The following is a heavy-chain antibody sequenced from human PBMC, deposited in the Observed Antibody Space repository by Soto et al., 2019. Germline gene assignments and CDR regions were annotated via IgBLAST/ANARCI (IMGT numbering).Heavy chain of an antibody. CDR1: GYTFTSYY. CDR3: AKGFGNYWAFDY. V-gene: IGHV1-46*01. Sequence: ASVKVSCKASGYTFTSYYMNWVRQAPGQGLEWLGIINPSGGYTTYAQRFLGRVTMTSDTSTSTVHMELGSLRAEDTAVYYCAKGFGNYWAFDYWGQGTLVTVSS. D-gene: IGHD1-26*01. CDR2: INPSGGYT. J-gene: IGHJ4*02.